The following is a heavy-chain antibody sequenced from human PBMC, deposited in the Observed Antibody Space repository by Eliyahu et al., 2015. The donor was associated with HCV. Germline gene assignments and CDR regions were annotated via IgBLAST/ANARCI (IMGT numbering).Heavy chain of an antibody. Sequence: EVQLVESGGGLVKPGGSLRLSCAASXFXXXXXWMSWVXQAPGKGLEWVXRIKSKTDGGTTDYAAXVKGRFTISRDDSKNTLYLQMNSLKTEDTAVYYCTTGGSGLDYYYYGMDVWGQGTTVTVSS. CDR3: TTGGSGLDYYYYGMDV. D-gene: IGHD6-19*01. CDR2: IKSKTDGGTT. J-gene: IGHJ6*02. CDR1: XFXXXXXW. V-gene: IGHV3-15*01.